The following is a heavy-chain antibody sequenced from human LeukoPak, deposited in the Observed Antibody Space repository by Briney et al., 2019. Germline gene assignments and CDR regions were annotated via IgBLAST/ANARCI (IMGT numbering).Heavy chain of an antibody. CDR3: ARDQVVVVPAAMDYYYYGMDV. CDR2: INPNSGGT. Sequence: GASVKVSCKASGYTFTGYYMHWVRQAPGQGLEWMGWINPNSGGTNYAQKFQGRVTMTRDTSISTAYMELSRLRSDDTAVYYCARDQVVVVPAAMDYYYYGMDVWGQGTTVTVSS. CDR1: GYTFTGYY. V-gene: IGHV1-2*02. J-gene: IGHJ6*02. D-gene: IGHD2-2*01.